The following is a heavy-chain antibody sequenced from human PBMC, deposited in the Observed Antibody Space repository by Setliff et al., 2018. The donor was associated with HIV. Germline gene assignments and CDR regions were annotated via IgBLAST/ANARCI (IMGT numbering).Heavy chain of an antibody. CDR3: ARYSSWVDY. Sequence: GGSLRLSCTASGFTFRDYSMNWVRQAPGKGLEWVSYLGKSNSRMTYADSVKGRFTISRDNSKNTLYLQMNSLRAEDTAVYYCARYSSWVDYWGQGTLVTVSS. J-gene: IGHJ4*02. V-gene: IGHV3-48*01. CDR1: GFTFRDYS. D-gene: IGHD6-6*01. CDR2: LGKSNSRM.